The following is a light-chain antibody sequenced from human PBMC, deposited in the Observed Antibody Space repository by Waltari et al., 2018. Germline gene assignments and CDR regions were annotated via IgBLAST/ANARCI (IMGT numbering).Light chain of an antibody. V-gene: IGKV1-39*01. CDR2: AAS. CDR1: QSISSY. Sequence: DIPMTQSPSSLSASVGDRVTITCRARQSISSYLNWYQQKPGKAPKLLIYAASSLQSGVPSRFSGSGSGTEFTLTISSLQPEDFATYYCQQSDSTPYSFGQGTKLEIK. CDR3: QQSDSTPYS. J-gene: IGKJ2*03.